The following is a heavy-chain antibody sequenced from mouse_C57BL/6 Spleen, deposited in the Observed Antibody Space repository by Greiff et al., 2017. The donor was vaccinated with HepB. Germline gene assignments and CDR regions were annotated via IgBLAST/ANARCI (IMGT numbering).Heavy chain of an antibody. CDR3: AGLGRAMDY. Sequence: VQLQQSGPELVKPGASVKISCKASGYTFTDYYMNWVKQSHGKSLEWIGDINPNNGGTSYNQKFKGKATLTVDKSSSTAYMELRSLTSEDSAVYYCAGLGRAMDYWGQGTSVTVSS. CDR2: INPNNGGT. J-gene: IGHJ4*01. V-gene: IGHV1-26*01. CDR1: GYTFTDYY. D-gene: IGHD4-1*01.